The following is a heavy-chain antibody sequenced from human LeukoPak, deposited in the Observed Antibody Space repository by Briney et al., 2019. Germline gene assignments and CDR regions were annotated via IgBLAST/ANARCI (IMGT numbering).Heavy chain of an antibody. CDR3: ARSPHYDSSGYYFAY. Sequence: ASVKVSCKASGGTFSSYAISWVRQAPGQGLEWMGGIIPIFGTANYAQKFQGRVTITADESTSTAYMELSSLRSEDTAVYYCARSPHYDSSGYYFAYWGQGTLVTVSS. CDR1: GGTFSSYA. D-gene: IGHD3-22*01. V-gene: IGHV1-69*13. CDR2: IIPIFGTA. J-gene: IGHJ4*02.